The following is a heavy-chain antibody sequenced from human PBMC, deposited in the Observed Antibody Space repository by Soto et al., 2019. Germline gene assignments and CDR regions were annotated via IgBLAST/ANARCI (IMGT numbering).Heavy chain of an antibody. V-gene: IGHV5-10-1*01. CDR1: GYSFAGYW. CDR3: ARQIYDSDTGPNFQYYFDS. CDR2: IDPSDSQT. J-gene: IGHJ4*02. Sequence: GESLKISCKGSGYSFAGYWITWVRQKPGKGLEWMGRIDPSDSQTYYSPSFRGHVTISVTKSVTTVFLQWSSLRASDTAMYYCARQIYDSDTGPNFQYYFDSWGQGTPVTVPS. D-gene: IGHD3-22*01.